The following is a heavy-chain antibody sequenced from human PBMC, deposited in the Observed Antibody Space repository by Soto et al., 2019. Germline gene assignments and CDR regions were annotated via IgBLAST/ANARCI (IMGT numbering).Heavy chain of an antibody. CDR1: GYTFTSNG. Sequence: QGQLVQSGGEVKKPGASVKVSCKASGYTFTSNGISWVRQAPGQGLEWMGWISGYNGDTDYAQKFQGRVTMTTDTSTSTAYMELRSLRPDDTAVYYCARDKPQQIVGYNYYYGLDVWGQGTMVTVSS. V-gene: IGHV1-18*04. D-gene: IGHD6-6*01. CDR2: ISGYNGDT. CDR3: ARDKPQQIVGYNYYYGLDV. J-gene: IGHJ6*02.